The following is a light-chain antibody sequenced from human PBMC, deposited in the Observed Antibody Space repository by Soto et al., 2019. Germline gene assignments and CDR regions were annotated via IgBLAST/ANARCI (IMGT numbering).Light chain of an antibody. CDR1: QSISNW. CDR2: SAS. Sequence: DIQMTQSPSTLSASVGDRVTITCRASQSISNWLAWYQQKPGKAPKLLIYSASSLESGVPSRFSASGSGTEFTLTISSMQHADYATNYCQQYNSYSGTFGQGTKVDI. V-gene: IGKV1-5*03. J-gene: IGKJ1*01. CDR3: QQYNSYSGT.